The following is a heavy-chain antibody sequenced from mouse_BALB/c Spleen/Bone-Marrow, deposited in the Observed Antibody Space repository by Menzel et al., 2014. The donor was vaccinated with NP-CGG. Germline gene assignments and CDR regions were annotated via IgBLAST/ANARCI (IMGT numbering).Heavy chain of an antibody. CDR2: ISTYSGNT. Sequence: QVQLKESGPELVRPGVSVKISCKGSGYTFTGYAMHWVKQSHAKSLEWIGVISTYSGNTNYNQKFKGKATMTVDKSSSTAYMELARLTSEDSAIYYCASPIYYGNYEGFAYWGQGTLVTVSA. D-gene: IGHD2-1*01. CDR3: ASPIYYGNYEGFAY. J-gene: IGHJ3*01. CDR1: GYTFTGYA. V-gene: IGHV1-67*01.